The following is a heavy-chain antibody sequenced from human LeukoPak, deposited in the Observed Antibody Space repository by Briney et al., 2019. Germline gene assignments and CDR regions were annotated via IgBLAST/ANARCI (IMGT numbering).Heavy chain of an antibody. V-gene: IGHV3-53*01. Sequence: GGSLRLSCAASGFTVSSNYMSWVRQAPGKGLEWVSVIYSGDSTYYADSVKGRFTISRDNAKNSLYLQMNSLRAEDTAVYYCARSSARDAFDIWGQGTMVTVSS. J-gene: IGHJ3*02. CDR3: ARSSARDAFDI. CDR2: IYSGDST. D-gene: IGHD3-10*01. CDR1: GFTVSSNY.